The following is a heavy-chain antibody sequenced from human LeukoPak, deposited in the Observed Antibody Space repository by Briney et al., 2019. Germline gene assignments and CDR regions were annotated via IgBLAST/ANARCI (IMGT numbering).Heavy chain of an antibody. V-gene: IGHV3-7*01. CDR3: ARDGSSSSWYVPRGYYYGMDV. D-gene: IGHD6-13*01. Sequence: PGGSLRLSCAASGFTFSSYWMSWVRQAPGKGLEWVANIKQDGSEKYYVDSVKGRFTISRDNAKNSLYLQMNSLRAEDTAVYYCARDGSSSSWYVPRGYYYGMDVWGQGTTVTVSS. CDR1: GFTFSSYW. J-gene: IGHJ6*02. CDR2: IKQDGSEK.